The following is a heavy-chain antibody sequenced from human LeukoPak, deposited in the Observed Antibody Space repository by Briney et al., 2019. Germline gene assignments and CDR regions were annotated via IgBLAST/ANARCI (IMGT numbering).Heavy chain of an antibody. V-gene: IGHV4-59*08. D-gene: IGHD2-15*01. CDR2: ISYSGST. Sequence: KASETLSLTCTVSGGSISSYYWSWIRQPPGKGLEWIGYISYSGSTNYNPSLKSRVTISVDTSKNQFSLKLSSVTAADTAVYYCARRYCSGGSCYLHFDYWGQGTLVTVSS. J-gene: IGHJ4*02. CDR3: ARRYCSGGSCYLHFDY. CDR1: GGSISSYY.